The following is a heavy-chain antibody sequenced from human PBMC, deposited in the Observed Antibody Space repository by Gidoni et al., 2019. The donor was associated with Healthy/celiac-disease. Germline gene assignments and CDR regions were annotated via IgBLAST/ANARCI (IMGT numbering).Heavy chain of an antibody. J-gene: IGHJ4*02. CDR3: ARDSRLGFGELLPDY. D-gene: IGHD3-10*01. CDR2: ISYDGSNK. CDR1: GFPFSSYA. Sequence: QVQLVESGGGVVQPGRSLRLSCAASGFPFSSYAMHWVRQAPGKGLEWVAVISYDGSNKYYADSVKGRFTISRDNSKNTLYLQMNSLRAEDTAVYYCARDSRLGFGELLPDYWGQGTLVTVSS. V-gene: IGHV3-30-3*01.